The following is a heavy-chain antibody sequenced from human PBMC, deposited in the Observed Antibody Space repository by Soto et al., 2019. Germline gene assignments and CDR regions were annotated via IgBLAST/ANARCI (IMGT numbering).Heavy chain of an antibody. CDR1: GGTFSSYA. J-gene: IGHJ6*02. CDR3: ARVRCSGGSCYSYHYYGMDV. D-gene: IGHD2-15*01. CDR2: IIPIFGTA. V-gene: IGHV1-69*13. Sequence: SVKVSCKASGGTFSSYAISWVRQAPGQGLEWMGGIIPIFGTANYAQKFQGRVTITADESTSTAYMELSSLRSEDTAVYYCARVRCSGGSCYSYHYYGMDVWGQGTTVTVYS.